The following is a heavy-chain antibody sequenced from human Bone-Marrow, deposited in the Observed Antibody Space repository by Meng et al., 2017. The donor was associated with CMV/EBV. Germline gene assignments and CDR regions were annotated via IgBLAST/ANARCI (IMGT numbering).Heavy chain of an antibody. CDR1: GFTFSSYS. CDR3: TRDRTSSWTPFYGMDV. J-gene: IGHJ6*02. CDR2: ISWNSASI. Sequence: GGSLRLSCAASGFTFSSYSMNWVRQAPGKGLEWVSGISWNSASIAYADSVRGRFTISRDNAMNSLYLQMNSLRAEDTALYYCTRDRTSSWTPFYGMDVWGQGTTVTVSS. D-gene: IGHD6-13*01. V-gene: IGHV3-9*01.